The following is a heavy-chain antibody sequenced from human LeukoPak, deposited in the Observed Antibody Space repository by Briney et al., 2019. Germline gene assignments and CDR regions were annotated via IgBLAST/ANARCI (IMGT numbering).Heavy chain of an antibody. V-gene: IGHV3-7*03. CDR2: INHNGNVN. D-gene: IGHD3-16*01. CDR3: ARGGGLDV. J-gene: IGHJ6*02. Sequence: GGSLRLSCAASGFTFSSYWMNRARQAPGKGLEWVASINHNGNVNYYVDSVKGRFTISRDNAKNSLYLQMSNLRAEDTAVYFCARGGGLDVWGQGATVTVSS. CDR1: GFTFSSYW.